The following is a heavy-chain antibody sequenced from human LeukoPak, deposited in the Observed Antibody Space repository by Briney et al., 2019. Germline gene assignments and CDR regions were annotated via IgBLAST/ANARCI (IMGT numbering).Heavy chain of an antibody. CDR1: GGSVTTTNW. CDR3: SRENGAFSPFGY. CDR2: VSLSGLT. J-gene: IGHJ4*02. Sequence: NPSGTLSLTCVVSGGSVTTTNWWSWVRQPPGQGLEWIGEVSLSGLTNYNSSLNSRVIMALDTSKNHLSLNLTSVTAADTAVYYCSRENGAFSPFGYWGQGTLVTVPS. D-gene: IGHD2-8*01. V-gene: IGHV4-4*02.